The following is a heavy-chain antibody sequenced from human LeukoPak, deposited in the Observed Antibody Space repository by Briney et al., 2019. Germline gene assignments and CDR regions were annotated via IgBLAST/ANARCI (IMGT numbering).Heavy chain of an antibody. Sequence: GGSLRLSCAASGFTFSSYSMNWVRQAPGKGLEWVSSISSSSSYIYYADSVKGRFTISRDNAKNSLYLQMNSLRAEDTAVYYCATREGSGYYFREDYLDYGGQGTLVTVSS. CDR3: ATREGSGYYFREDYLDY. CDR1: GFTFSSYS. J-gene: IGHJ4*02. V-gene: IGHV3-21*01. CDR2: ISSSSSYI. D-gene: IGHD3-22*01.